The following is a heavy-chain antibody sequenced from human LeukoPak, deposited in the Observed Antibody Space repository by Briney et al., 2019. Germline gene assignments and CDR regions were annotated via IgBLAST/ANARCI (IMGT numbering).Heavy chain of an antibody. CDR1: GGTFSSYA. CDR2: IIPIFGTA. CDR3: ARSHFYGGNSLEVYFDY. V-gene: IGHV1-69*05. D-gene: IGHD4-23*01. Sequence: ASVKVSCKASGGTFSSYAISWVRQAPGQGPEWMGGIIPIFGTANYAQKFQGRVTITTDESTSTAYMELSSLRSEDTAVYYCARSHFYGGNSLEVYFDYWGQGTLVTVSS. J-gene: IGHJ4*02.